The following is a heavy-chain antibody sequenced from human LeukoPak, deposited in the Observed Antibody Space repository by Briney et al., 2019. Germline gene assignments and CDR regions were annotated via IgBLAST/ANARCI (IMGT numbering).Heavy chain of an antibody. CDR1: GFTFSNYV. D-gene: IGHD3-16*01. J-gene: IGHJ4*02. CDR3: ANFFGTNFGF. V-gene: IGHV3-23*01. CDR2: MSGSGGST. Sequence: GGSLRLSCAASGFTFSNYVMSWVRQAPGKGLEWVSSMSGSGGSTYYADSVKGRFTISRDNSKNTVCLQMNSLRAEDTAVYYCANFFGTNFGFWGQGTVVTVSS.